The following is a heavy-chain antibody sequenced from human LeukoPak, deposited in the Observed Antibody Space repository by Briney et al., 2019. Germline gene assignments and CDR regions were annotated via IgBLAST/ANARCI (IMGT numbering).Heavy chain of an antibody. J-gene: IGHJ6*02. CDR1: GYTFTGYY. V-gene: IGHV1-2*02. CDR2: INPNSGGT. D-gene: IGHD2-2*01. Sequence: ASVKVSCKASGYTFTGYYMHWVRQAPGQGLEWMGWINPNSGGTNYAQKFQGGVIMTRDTSISTAYVELSRLRSDDTAVYYCAREYCSSTSCYPPDVWGQGTTVTVSS. CDR3: AREYCSSTSCYPPDV.